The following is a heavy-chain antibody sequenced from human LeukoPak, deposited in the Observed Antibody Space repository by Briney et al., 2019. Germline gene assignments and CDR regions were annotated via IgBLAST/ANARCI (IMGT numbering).Heavy chain of an antibody. CDR2: IKQDGSEK. CDR3: ARDQFGGSYRDY. V-gene: IGHV3-7*01. J-gene: IGHJ4*02. D-gene: IGHD1-26*01. CDR1: GFTFSSYW. Sequence: GGSLRLSCAASGFTFSSYWMSWVRQAPGKGLEWMANIKQDGSEKYYVDSVKGRFTISRDNAKNSLYLQMNSLRVEDTAVYYCARDQFGGSYRDYWGQGTLVTVSS.